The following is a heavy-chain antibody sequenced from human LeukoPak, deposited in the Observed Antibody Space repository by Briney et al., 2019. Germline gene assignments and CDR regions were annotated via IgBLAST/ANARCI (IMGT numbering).Heavy chain of an antibody. CDR3: ARDFFPIVDSSWYEIGY. CDR1: GFTFNDYA. CDR2: ISYDGYDK. Sequence: GGSLRLSCAASGFTFNDYAMYWVRQTPGKGLEWVTLISYDGYDKSYTDSVRGRFTISRDNSKNTLYLQMDSLRSEDTAVYYCARDFFPIVDSSWYEIGYWGQGTLVAVSS. D-gene: IGHD6-13*01. J-gene: IGHJ4*02. V-gene: IGHV3-30-3*01.